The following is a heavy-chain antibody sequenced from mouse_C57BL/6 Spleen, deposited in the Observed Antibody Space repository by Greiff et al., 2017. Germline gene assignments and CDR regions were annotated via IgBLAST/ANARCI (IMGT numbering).Heavy chain of an antibody. Sequence: QVQLKQSGAELVKPGASVKISCKASGYAFSSYWMNWVKQRPGKGLEWIGQIYPGDGDTNYNGKFKGKATLTADKSSSTAYMQLSSLTSEDSAVYFCARPYSNYWFAYWGQGTLVTVSA. D-gene: IGHD2-5*01. CDR2: IYPGDGDT. CDR1: GYAFSSYW. CDR3: ARPYSNYWFAY. V-gene: IGHV1-80*01. J-gene: IGHJ3*01.